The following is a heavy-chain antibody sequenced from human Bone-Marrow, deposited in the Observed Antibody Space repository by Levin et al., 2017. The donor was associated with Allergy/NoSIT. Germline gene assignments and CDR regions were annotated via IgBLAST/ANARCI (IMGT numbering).Heavy chain of an antibody. CDR2: MNPNSGNT. D-gene: IGHD6-6*01. V-gene: IGHV1-8*01. J-gene: IGHJ6*02. Sequence: ASVKVSCKASGYTFTSYDINWVRQATGQGLEWMGWMNPNSGNTGYAQKFQGRVTMTRNTSISTAYMELSSLRSEDTAVYYCARMWSSRSIAARPRYYYDGMDVWGQGTTVTVSS. CDR1: GYTFTSYD. CDR3: ARMWSSRSIAARPRYYYDGMDV.